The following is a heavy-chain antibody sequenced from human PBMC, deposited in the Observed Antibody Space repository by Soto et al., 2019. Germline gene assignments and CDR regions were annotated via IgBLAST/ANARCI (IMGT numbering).Heavy chain of an antibody. V-gene: IGHV3-48*02. CDR1: GFTFSSYA. Sequence: GGSLRLSCAASGFTFSSYAMSWVRQAPGKGLEWVSGISAGSGSIYYADSVKGRFTISRDNAKNSLYLQMNSLRDEDTAVYYCARIKSYGFDYWGQGTLVTVSS. D-gene: IGHD3-16*01. J-gene: IGHJ4*02. CDR3: ARIKSYGFDY. CDR2: ISAGSGSI.